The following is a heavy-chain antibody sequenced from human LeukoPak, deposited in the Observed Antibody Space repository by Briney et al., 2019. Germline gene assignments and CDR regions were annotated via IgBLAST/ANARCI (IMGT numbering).Heavy chain of an antibody. Sequence: ASVKVSCKASGYTFTSYYMHWVRQAPGQGLEWMGIINPSGGSTSYAQKFQGRVTMTRDMSTSTAYMELRSLRSDDTAVYYCARAFPPYSSSWPLGVVYYYYYMDVWGKGTTVTVSS. D-gene: IGHD6-13*01. CDR1: GYTFTSYY. CDR3: ARAFPPYSSSWPLGVVYYYYYMDV. J-gene: IGHJ6*03. V-gene: IGHV1-46*01. CDR2: INPSGGST.